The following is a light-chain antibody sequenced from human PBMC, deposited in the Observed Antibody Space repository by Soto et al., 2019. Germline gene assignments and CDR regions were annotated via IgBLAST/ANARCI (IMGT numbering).Light chain of an antibody. V-gene: IGKV3-20*01. CDR1: QSVSSSY. CDR3: QQYGNAPFT. CDR2: GAS. Sequence: EIVLTQSPGTLSFSPGERATLTCRASQSVSSSYLAWFQQKPGQAPRLLIYGASSRATGIPDRFSGSGSGTDFTLTISRLEPEEFAVYYCQQYGNAPFTVGPGTKVDIK. J-gene: IGKJ3*01.